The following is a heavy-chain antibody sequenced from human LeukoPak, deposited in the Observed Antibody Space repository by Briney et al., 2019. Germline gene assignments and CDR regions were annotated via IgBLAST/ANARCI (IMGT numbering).Heavy chain of an antibody. J-gene: IGHJ4*02. Sequence: SVKVSCKASGGTFSSYAISWVRQAPGQGLEWMGRIIPILGIANYAQKFQGRVTITADKSTSTAYMELSSLRSEDTAVYYCARGSVESYSDYWAQGTLVTVSS. CDR1: GGTFSSYA. V-gene: IGHV1-69*04. D-gene: IGHD5-24*01. CDR3: ARGSVESYSDY. CDR2: IIPILGIA.